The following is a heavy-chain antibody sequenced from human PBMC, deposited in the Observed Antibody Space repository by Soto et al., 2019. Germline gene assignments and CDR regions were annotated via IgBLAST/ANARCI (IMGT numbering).Heavy chain of an antibody. V-gene: IGHV4-61*01. CDR1: GGSVNNRTYY. D-gene: IGHD4-17*01. J-gene: IGHJ4*02. CDR2: VYYSGTT. Sequence: QVQLQESGPGLLKPSETLSLTCSVSGGSVNNRTYYWRWIRQPPGKRLEWIGYVYYSGTTNYNPPLKSRVSSSVDTSKNQFSLSLSSVNAADTALYYCARTTAVPNTLRARYYIDYWGQGTLVTVSS. CDR3: ARTTAVPNTLRARYYIDY.